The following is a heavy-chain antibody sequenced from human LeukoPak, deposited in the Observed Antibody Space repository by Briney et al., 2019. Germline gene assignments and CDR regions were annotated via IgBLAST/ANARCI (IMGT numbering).Heavy chain of an antibody. CDR1: GGTFRSYA. J-gene: IGHJ3*02. CDR3: ARELTAADDAFDI. V-gene: IGHV1-69*04. Sequence: SVKVSCKASGGTFRSYAISWVRQAPGQGLEWMGRIIPILGIANYAQKFQGRVTITADKSTSTAYMELSSLRSEDTAVYYCARELTAADDAFDIWGQGTMVTVSS. D-gene: IGHD6-13*01. CDR2: IIPILGIA.